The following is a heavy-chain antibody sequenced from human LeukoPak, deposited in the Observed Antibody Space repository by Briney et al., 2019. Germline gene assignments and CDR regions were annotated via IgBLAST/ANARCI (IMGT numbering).Heavy chain of an antibody. CDR3: ARDNSRYYDILTGYRYYYYYMDV. J-gene: IGHJ6*03. V-gene: IGHV3-21*01. CDR2: ISSSSSYI. D-gene: IGHD3-9*01. CDR1: GFTMSTYE. Sequence: PGGSLRLSCAASGFTMSTYEMNWVRQAPGKGLEWVSSISSSSSYIYYADSVKGRFTISRDNAKNSLYLQMNSLRAEDTAVYYCARDNSRYYDILTGYRYYYYYMDVWGKGTTVTVSS.